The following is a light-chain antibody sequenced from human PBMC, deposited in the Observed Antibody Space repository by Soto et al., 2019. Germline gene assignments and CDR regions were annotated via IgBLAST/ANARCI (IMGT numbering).Light chain of an antibody. Sequence: EIVMTQSPATLSLSPGERATLSCRASQSVSSNLAWYQQKPGQAPRLLIYGASTRATGIPARFSGSGSGKEFTLSFSSLQSEDFAVYYCQQYNNWPPWTFGQGTKVEFK. CDR3: QQYNNWPPWT. CDR1: QSVSSN. V-gene: IGKV3-15*01. CDR2: GAS. J-gene: IGKJ1*01.